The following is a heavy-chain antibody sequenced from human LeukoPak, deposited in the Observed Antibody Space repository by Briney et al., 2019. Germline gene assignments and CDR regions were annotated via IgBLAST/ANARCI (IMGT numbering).Heavy chain of an antibody. CDR3: ARGVEVTVNNWGEAFDI. D-gene: IGHD7-27*01. J-gene: IGHJ3*02. CDR1: GYTFTGYY. V-gene: IGHV1-2*02. Sequence: ASEKVSCKASGYTFTGYYMHWVRQAPGQGLEWIRWINPNSGGTKYAQKFQGRVTMTRDTSISTVYMELSRLRSDDTALYYCARGVEVTVNNWGEAFDIWGQGTMVTVSS. CDR2: INPNSGGT.